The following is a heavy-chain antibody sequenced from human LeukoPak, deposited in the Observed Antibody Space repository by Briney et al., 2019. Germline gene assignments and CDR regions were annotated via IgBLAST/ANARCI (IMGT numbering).Heavy chain of an antibody. CDR1: GYTFTGYY. Sequence: ASVKVSCKASGYTFTGYYVHWVRQAPGQGLEWMGWINGNTGDTNYAQRFQGRVTMIRETSISTMYMELSRLRSDDTAVYYCAREYSSSLFDYWGQGTLVTVSS. CDR2: INGNTGDT. CDR3: AREYSSSLFDY. J-gene: IGHJ4*02. D-gene: IGHD6-13*01. V-gene: IGHV1-2*02.